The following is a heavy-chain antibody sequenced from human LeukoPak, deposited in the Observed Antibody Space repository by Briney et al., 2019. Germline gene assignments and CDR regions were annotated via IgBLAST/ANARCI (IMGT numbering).Heavy chain of an antibody. D-gene: IGHD2-15*01. J-gene: IGHJ4*02. CDR2: ISGSGYST. CDR1: GLTFSTYA. CDR3: AKEFPYCTGGTCPFDY. V-gene: IGHV3-23*01. Sequence: GGSLRLSCAASGLTFSTYAMNWVRQPPGKGLEWVSAISGSGYSTYYADSAKGRFSISRDNSKSTLYLQMNSLRAEDSAVYYCAKEFPYCTGGTCPFDYWGQGTLVTVSS.